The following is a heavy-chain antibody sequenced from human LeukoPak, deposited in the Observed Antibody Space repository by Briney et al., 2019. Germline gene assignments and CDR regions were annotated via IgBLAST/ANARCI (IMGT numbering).Heavy chain of an antibody. V-gene: IGHV4-34*01. CDR1: GGSFSGYY. D-gene: IGHD3-16*02. Sequence: SETLSLTCAVYGGSFSGYYWSWIRQPPGKVLEWIGEINHRVSTNYNPSLKSRVTISVDTSKNQFSLKLSSVTAADTAVYYCARGDVFGGVIVPFDYWGQGTLVTVSS. J-gene: IGHJ4*02. CDR3: ARGDVFGGVIVPFDY. CDR2: INHRVST.